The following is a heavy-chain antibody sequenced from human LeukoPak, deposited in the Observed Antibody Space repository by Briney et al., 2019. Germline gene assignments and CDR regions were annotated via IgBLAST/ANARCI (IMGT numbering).Heavy chain of an antibody. D-gene: IGHD6-19*01. CDR3: ARSSSGWYGMDV. CDR1: GGSFSGYY. Sequence: SETLSLTCAVYGGSFSGYYWSWIRQPPGKGLEWIGEINHSGGTNYNPSLKSRVTISVDTSKNQFSLKLSSVTAADTAVYYCARSSSGWYGMDVWGQGTTVTVSS. CDR2: INHSGGT. V-gene: IGHV4-34*01. J-gene: IGHJ6*02.